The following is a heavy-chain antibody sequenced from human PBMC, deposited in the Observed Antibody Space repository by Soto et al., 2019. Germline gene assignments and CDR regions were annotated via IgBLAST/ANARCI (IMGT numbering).Heavy chain of an antibody. J-gene: IGHJ2*01. V-gene: IGHV1-69*12. Sequence: QVQLEQSGAAVKKPGSSVKVSCKASGGTFSSSAFISWVRQAPGQGLECLGGIIPVYGTPHYVQRFQDRVTITADGSTSTVYMELSSLRSDDTAVYYCAKANSLYGAAYWYFDLWGRGTRVTVSS. D-gene: IGHD2-2*02. CDR3: AKANSLYGAAYWYFDL. CDR2: IIPVYGTP. CDR1: GGTFSSSA.